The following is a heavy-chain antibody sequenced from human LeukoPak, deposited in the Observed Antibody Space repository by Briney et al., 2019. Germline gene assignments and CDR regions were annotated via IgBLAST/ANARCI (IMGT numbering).Heavy chain of an antibody. Sequence: GGSLRLSCAASGFTFSSYNMNWVRQAPGKGLEWVSSISSTSSFIYYADSVKGRFTISRDNAKNSLYLQMNSLTAEDTAVYYCARDPYSGSYSADVYYYYYMDVWGKGTTVTVSS. CDR2: ISSTSSFI. J-gene: IGHJ6*03. CDR1: GFTFSSYN. CDR3: ARDPYSGSYSADVYYYYYMDV. D-gene: IGHD1-26*01. V-gene: IGHV3-21*06.